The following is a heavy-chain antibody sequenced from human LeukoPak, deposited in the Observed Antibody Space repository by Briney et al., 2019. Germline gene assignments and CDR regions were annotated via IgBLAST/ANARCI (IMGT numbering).Heavy chain of an antibody. V-gene: IGHV3-23*01. Sequence: GGSLRLSCAASGFTFSIFTMSWVRQAPGKGLEWISTFNSNGDSTYYADSVKGRFTISRDNSKNTVFLQMNSLRAEDTAVYYCAKDGLCPNVCPTKIAVAGYFDYWGQGILVTVSS. CDR3: AKDGLCPNVCPTKIAVAGYFDY. CDR2: FNSNGDST. D-gene: IGHD6-19*01. J-gene: IGHJ4*02. CDR1: GFTFSIFT.